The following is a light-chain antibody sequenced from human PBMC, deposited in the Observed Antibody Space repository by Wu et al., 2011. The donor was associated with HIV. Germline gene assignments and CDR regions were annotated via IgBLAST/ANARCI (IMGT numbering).Light chain of an antibody. CDR2: DTS. J-gene: IGKJ5*01. CDR1: QSVSSS. CDR3: QHRRT. Sequence: EIVLTQSPATLSLSPGERATLSCRASQSVSSSLAWYQQKPGQTPRLLIFDTSYRATGTPARFSGRGSGTDFTLSISSLESDDFVVYYCQHRRTFGQGTRLEIK. V-gene: IGKV3-11*01.